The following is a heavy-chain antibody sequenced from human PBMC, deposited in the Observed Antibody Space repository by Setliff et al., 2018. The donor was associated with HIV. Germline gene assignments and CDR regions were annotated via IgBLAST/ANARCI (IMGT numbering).Heavy chain of an antibody. Sequence: PSETLSLTCAVYGGSLSGYYWSWIRQPPGKGLEWIGEINQSGSTNYNPSLKSRVTMSVDTSKNQFSLKLSSVTDADTAVYYCARVSCSSTSCYLFDYWGQGTLVTVSS. CDR1: GGSLSGYY. V-gene: IGHV4-34*01. D-gene: IGHD2-2*01. J-gene: IGHJ4*02. CDR2: INQSGST. CDR3: ARVSCSSTSCYLFDY.